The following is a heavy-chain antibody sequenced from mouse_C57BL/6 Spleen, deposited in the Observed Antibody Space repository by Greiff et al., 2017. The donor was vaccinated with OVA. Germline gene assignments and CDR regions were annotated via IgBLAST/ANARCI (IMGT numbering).Heavy chain of an antibody. Sequence: EVKLVESEGGLVQPGSSMKLSCTASGFTFSDYYMAWVRQVPEKGLEWVANINYDGSSTYYLDSLKSRFIISRDNAKNILYLQMSSLKSEDTATYYCARERAGTGWYFDVWGTGTTVTVSS. CDR1: GFTFSDYY. CDR2: INYDGSST. D-gene: IGHD3-3*01. V-gene: IGHV5-16*01. J-gene: IGHJ1*03. CDR3: ARERAGTGWYFDV.